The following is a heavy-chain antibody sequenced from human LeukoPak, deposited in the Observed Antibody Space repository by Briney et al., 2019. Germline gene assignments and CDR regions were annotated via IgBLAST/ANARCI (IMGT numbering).Heavy chain of an antibody. CDR3: ARVKRGSNYGDYRPASAFDI. J-gene: IGHJ3*02. D-gene: IGHD4-17*01. CDR2: IYYSGST. Sequence: PWETLSLTCTVSGGSISSSSYYWGWIRQPPGKGLEWIGSIYYSGSTYYNPSLKSRVTISVDTSKNQFSLKLSSVTAADTAVYYCARVKRGSNYGDYRPASAFDIWGQGTMVTVSS. V-gene: IGHV4-39*07. CDR1: GGSISSSSYY.